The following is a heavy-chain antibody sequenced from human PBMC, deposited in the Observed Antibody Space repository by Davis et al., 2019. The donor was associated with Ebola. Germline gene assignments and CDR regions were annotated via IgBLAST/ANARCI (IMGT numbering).Heavy chain of an antibody. V-gene: IGHV1-18*01. CDR1: GYRFTSYY. J-gene: IGHJ4*02. CDR2: ITTYNGNT. Sequence: ASVKVSCKTSGYRFTSYYIAWVRQAPGQGLEWMGWITTYNGNTDYSQKVQGRVTMTTDTSTSTVYLELNSLTSDDTAVYYCVRGHSGSYDYWGQGTLVTVSP. D-gene: IGHD1-26*01. CDR3: VRGHSGSYDY.